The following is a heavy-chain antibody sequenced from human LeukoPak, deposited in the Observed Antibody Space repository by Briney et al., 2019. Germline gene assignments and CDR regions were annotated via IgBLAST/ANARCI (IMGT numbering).Heavy chain of an antibody. CDR2: INPNSGGT. Sequence: ASVKVSCKASGDTFTGYYMHWVRQAPGQGLEWMGWINPNSGGTNYAQKFQGRVTMTRDTSISTAYMELSRLRSDDTAVYYCARDIIAARPDYYYYMDVWGKGTTVTVSS. CDR1: GDTFTGYY. D-gene: IGHD6-6*01. V-gene: IGHV1-2*02. J-gene: IGHJ6*03. CDR3: ARDIIAARPDYYYYMDV.